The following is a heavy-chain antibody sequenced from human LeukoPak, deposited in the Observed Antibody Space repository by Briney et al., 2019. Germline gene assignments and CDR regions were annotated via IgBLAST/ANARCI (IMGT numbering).Heavy chain of an antibody. V-gene: IGHV4-61*02. CDR2: IYTSGST. D-gene: IGHD3-3*01. Sequence: SQTLSLTCTVSGGSISSGSYYWSWIRQPAGKGLEWIGRIYTSGSTNYNPSLKSRVTISVDTSKNQFSLKLSSVTAADTAVYCCARGYDFWSGEFLDYWGQGTLVTVSS. CDR1: GGSISSGSYY. J-gene: IGHJ4*02. CDR3: ARGYDFWSGEFLDY.